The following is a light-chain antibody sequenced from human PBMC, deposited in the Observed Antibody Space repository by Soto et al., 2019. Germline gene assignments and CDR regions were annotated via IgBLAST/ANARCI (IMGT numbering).Light chain of an antibody. Sequence: EIALTQSPGTLSLSPGERATVSCRASQSVDSYLAWYQQKPGQAPRLLIYGTSSRATGIPGRFSGSGSGTDCTLTISTVEPEDFRVHYCQQYATSPTSFGQGARL. CDR2: GTS. J-gene: IGKJ5*01. V-gene: IGKV3-20*01. CDR1: QSVDSY. CDR3: QQYATSPTS.